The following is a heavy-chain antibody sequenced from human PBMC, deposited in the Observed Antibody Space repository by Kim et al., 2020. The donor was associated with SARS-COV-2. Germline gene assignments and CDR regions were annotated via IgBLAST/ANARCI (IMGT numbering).Heavy chain of an antibody. D-gene: IGHD3-16*01. CDR1: GFTFSTYS. CDR3: AEDGGGGEGMDG. CDR2: IKCDGSDK. Sequence: GGSLRLSCAASGFTFSTYSMSWVRQAPGKGLEWVVNIKCDGSDKSYVDSVKGRFTVSRDNTKNSLYLQMISLRAEDTAVYDCAEDGGGGEGMDGGGHG. J-gene: IGHJ6*02. V-gene: IGHV3-7*05.